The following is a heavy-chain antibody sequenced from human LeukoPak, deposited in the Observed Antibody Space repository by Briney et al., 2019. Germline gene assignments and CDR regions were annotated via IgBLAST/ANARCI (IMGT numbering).Heavy chain of an antibody. Sequence: GGSLRLSCAASGFTFSSYAMSWVRQAPGKGLEWVSAISGSGGSTYYADSVKGRFTISRDNSKNTLYLQINSRRAEDTAVYYCAKVAEIQLRLRLLHFDYWGQGTLVTASS. CDR3: AKVAEIQLRLRLLHFDY. V-gene: IGHV3-23*01. CDR1: GFTFSSYA. D-gene: IGHD5-18*01. J-gene: IGHJ4*02. CDR2: ISGSGGST.